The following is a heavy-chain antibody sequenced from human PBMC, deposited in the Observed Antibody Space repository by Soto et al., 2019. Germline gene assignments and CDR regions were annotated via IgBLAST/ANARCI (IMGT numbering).Heavy chain of an antibody. Sequence: QITLKESGPTLVKPTQTLTLTCTFSGFSLSTTGVGVGWIRQPPGKALEWLALIYWDDDKRYSPSLKSRLTSPKDTSKNQVVLTMTNMDPVDTATYYCSHRGWFGELLLCFDPWGQGTLVTVSS. V-gene: IGHV2-5*02. D-gene: IGHD3-10*01. J-gene: IGHJ5*02. CDR3: SHRGWFGELLLCFDP. CDR1: GFSLSTTGVG. CDR2: IYWDDDK.